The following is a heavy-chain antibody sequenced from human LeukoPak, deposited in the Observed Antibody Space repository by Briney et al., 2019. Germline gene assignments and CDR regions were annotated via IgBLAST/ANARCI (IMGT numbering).Heavy chain of an antibody. CDR1: GFTFSSYW. D-gene: IGHD2-2*01. CDR3: AASRTNYYYYMDV. Sequence: GGSLRLSCAASGFTFSSYWMHWVRQAPGKGLVWVSRINSDGSSTSYADSVKGRFTISRDNAKDTLYLQMNSLRAEDTALYYCAASRTNYYYYMDVWGKGTTVTISS. V-gene: IGHV3-74*01. J-gene: IGHJ6*03. CDR2: INSDGSST.